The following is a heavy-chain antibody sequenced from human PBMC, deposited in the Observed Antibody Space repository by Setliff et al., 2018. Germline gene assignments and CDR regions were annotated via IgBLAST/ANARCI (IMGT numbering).Heavy chain of an antibody. Sequence: PSETLSLTCAVSGDSISSSNWWNWVRQPPGKGLEWIGEIYHSGSTKYNPSLMSRVTISVDKSKNQFSLKLSSVTAADTAVYYCARSSYSGSYLNVWGQGTTVTVSS. CDR3: ARSSYSGSYLNV. CDR2: IYHSGST. V-gene: IGHV4-4*02. J-gene: IGHJ6*02. D-gene: IGHD1-26*01. CDR1: GDSISSSNW.